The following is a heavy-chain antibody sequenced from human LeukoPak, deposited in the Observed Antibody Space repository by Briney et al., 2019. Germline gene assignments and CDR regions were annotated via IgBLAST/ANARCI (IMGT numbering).Heavy chain of an antibody. CDR3: AKASVVAATPDY. J-gene: IGHJ4*02. CDR1: GFTFSSHG. D-gene: IGHD2-15*01. V-gene: IGHV3-30*18. Sequence: PGGSLRLSCAASGFTFSSHGMHWVRQAPGKGLEWVAVISYDGSNKYYADSVKGRFTISRDNSKNTLYLQMNSLRAEDTAVYYCAKASVVAATPDYWGQGTLVTVSS. CDR2: ISYDGSNK.